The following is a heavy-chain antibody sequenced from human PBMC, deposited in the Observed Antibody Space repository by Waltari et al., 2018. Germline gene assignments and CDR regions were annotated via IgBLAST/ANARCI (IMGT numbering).Heavy chain of an antibody. CDR3: ARAVRGYPLDY. Sequence: QVQLVQSGAEVKKPGASVKVSCKASGYTFTGYYMHWVRQAPGQGLEWMGWINPNRGGTNYAQKFQARVTMTRDTSISTAYMELSRLRSDDTAVYYCARAVRGYPLDYWGQGTLVTVSS. V-gene: IGHV1-2*02. J-gene: IGHJ4*02. CDR2: INPNRGGT. D-gene: IGHD3-22*01. CDR1: GYTFTGYY.